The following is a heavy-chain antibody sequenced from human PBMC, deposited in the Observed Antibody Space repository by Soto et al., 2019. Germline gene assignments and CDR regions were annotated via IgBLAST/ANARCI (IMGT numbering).Heavy chain of an antibody. D-gene: IGHD5-18*01. CDR3: AKDSLRGYTYGYWDY. CDR2: ISDNGDST. J-gene: IGHJ4*02. Sequence: PGGSLRLSCAASGFTFSSYAMSWVRQAPGKGLEWVSAISDNGDSTYYADFADSVRGRFTISRDNSKNTLYLQMNSLRAEDTAVYYCAKDSLRGYTYGYWDYWGQGTQVTSPQ. CDR1: GFTFSSYA. V-gene: IGHV3-23*01.